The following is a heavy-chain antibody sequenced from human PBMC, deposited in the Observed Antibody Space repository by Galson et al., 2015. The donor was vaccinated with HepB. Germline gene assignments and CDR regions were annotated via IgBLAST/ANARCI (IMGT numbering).Heavy chain of an antibody. Sequence: QSGAEVKKPGESLRISCKGSGYSFTSYWISWVRQMPGKGLEWMGRIDPSDSYNNYNPSLKSRVTISVDTSKNQFSLKLNSVTAADTAVYHCARAVVPAPAPFDYWGQGALVTVSS. CDR2: IDPSDSYN. D-gene: IGHD2-2*01. CDR1: GYSFTSYW. CDR3: ARAVVPAPAPFDY. V-gene: IGHV5-10-1*01. J-gene: IGHJ4*02.